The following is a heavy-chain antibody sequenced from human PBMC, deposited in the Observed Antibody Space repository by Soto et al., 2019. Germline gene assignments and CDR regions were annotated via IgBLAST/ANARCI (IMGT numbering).Heavy chain of an antibody. CDR2: IIPIFGTA. CDR3: ARGRYFDWPNYYYSYGMDV. CDR1: GGTFSSYA. V-gene: IGHV1-69*06. Sequence: ASVKVSCKASGGTFSSYAISWVRQAPGQGLEWMGGIIPIFGTANYAQKFQGRVTITADKSTSTAYMELSSLRSEDTAVYYCARGRYFDWPNYYYSYGMDVWGQGTTVTVSS. D-gene: IGHD3-9*01. J-gene: IGHJ6*02.